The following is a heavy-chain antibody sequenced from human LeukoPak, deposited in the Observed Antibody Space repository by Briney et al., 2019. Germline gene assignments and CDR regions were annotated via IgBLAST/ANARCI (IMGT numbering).Heavy chain of an antibody. CDR3: ATASAANNWFGA. Sequence: SETLSLTCSVSGASISRGGFYWSWIRQRPGRGREWIGYTYYSGTTYYNPTLKSRVTIAMDTSKNQLFLNLTSVTAADTAVYYSATASAANNWFGAWGQGTLATVSS. CDR1: GASISRGGFY. J-gene: IGHJ5*02. D-gene: IGHD2-15*01. CDR2: TYYSGTT. V-gene: IGHV4-31*03.